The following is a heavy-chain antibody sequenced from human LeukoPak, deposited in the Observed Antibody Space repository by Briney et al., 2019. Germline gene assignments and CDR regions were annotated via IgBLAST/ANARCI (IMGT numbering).Heavy chain of an antibody. CDR2: IRSRIYGGTR. Sequence: PGGSLRLSCQAAGLAFADYAVNWARQTPGQGLEWVGLIRSRIYGGTRDYAASVEGRFSISRDDSNNVAYPQLNSLKSEDTGMYFCTRVETGPRRLYIYYMDVWGKGTTVTVS. D-gene: IGHD2-2*02. CDR3: TRVETGPRRLYIYYMDV. V-gene: IGHV3-49*04. CDR1: GLAFADYA. J-gene: IGHJ6*03.